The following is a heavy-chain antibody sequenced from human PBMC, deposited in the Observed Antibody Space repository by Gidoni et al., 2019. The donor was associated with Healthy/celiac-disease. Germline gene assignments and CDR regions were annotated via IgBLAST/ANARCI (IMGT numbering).Heavy chain of an antibody. CDR1: GYIFTSYW. CDR2: FYPGDADT. D-gene: IGHD3-3*01. V-gene: IGHV5-51*03. J-gene: IGHJ6*03. CDR3: ARNVESPYYYMDV. Sequence: VHLVQSGAEVNQPGESLKLSCPGSGYIFTSYWIGWVRQMPGKGLEWMGIFYPGDADTRNSPSFQGEVTISADKSISTAYLQWSSVKASDTAMYYCARNVESPYYYMDVWGKGTTVTVSS.